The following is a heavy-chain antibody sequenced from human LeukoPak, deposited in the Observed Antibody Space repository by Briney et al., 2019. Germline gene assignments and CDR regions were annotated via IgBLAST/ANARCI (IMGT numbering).Heavy chain of an antibody. CDR2: IRNDGTDR. V-gene: IGHV3-30*02. CDR1: GFTFIRYG. J-gene: IGHJ6*03. D-gene: IGHD2-8*01. Sequence: GGSLRLSCTASGFTFIRYGMHWVRQAPGKGLEWVAFIRNDGTDRYYADSVQGRFTISRDSSKNTLFLQMKSLRVDDTAVYYCARGVLRGLDYFYMDVWGNGTTVTVSS. CDR3: ARGVLRGLDYFYMDV.